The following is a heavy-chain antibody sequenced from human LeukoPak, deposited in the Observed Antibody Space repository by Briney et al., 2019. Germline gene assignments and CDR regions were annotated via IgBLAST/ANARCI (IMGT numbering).Heavy chain of an antibody. CDR3: AKGDWYDY. J-gene: IGHJ4*02. V-gene: IGHV3-9*01. D-gene: IGHD3-9*01. Sequence: PGGSLRLSCAASGFTFDDYAMHWVRQAPGKGLEWVSGISWNSGSIGYADSVKGRFTISRDNAKNSLYLQMNSLRAEDTALYYCAKGDWYDYWGQGTLVTVSS. CDR1: GFTFDDYA. CDR2: ISWNSGSI.